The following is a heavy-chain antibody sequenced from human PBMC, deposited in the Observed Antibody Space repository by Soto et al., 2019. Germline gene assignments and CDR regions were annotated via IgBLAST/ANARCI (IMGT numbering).Heavy chain of an antibody. CDR2: IYSSGSA. V-gene: IGHV4-4*07. CDR1: RASIYTYS. CDR3: ATIVGANDY. D-gene: IGHD1-26*01. Sequence: SETLSLTCTVSRASIYTYSWTWIRQPAGKGLQWIGHIYSSGSANYSPSLKSRVSMSVDSSKNQISLKLSSVAAADTAVYYCATIVGANDYWGQGTLVTVSS. J-gene: IGHJ4*02.